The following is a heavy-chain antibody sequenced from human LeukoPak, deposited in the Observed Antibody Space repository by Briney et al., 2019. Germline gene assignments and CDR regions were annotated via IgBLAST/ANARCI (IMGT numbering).Heavy chain of an antibody. J-gene: IGHJ4*02. D-gene: IGHD3-22*01. CDR1: GYTFTSYG. Sequence: ASVKVSCKASGYTFTSYGISWVRQAPGQGLEWMGWISAYNGNTNYAQKRQGRVTMTTDTSTSTAYMERRSLRSDDTAVYSCARDLAGYDSSGYASDYWGQGTLVTVSS. CDR2: ISAYNGNT. CDR3: ARDLAGYDSSGYASDY. V-gene: IGHV1-18*01.